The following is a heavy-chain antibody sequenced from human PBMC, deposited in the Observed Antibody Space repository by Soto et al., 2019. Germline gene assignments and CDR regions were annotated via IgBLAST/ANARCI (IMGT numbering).Heavy chain of an antibody. D-gene: IGHD3-3*01. Sequence: GPGPEGASETLSLTCTVSGGSIGNYYWSWIRQPPGKGLEWIGYIHYSGSTWYNPSLKSRVTISVDKSRNQFSLKLSSVTAADTAVYFCAKNLYGYYVNPDIWGQGTMVTVSS. J-gene: IGHJ3*02. V-gene: IGHV4-59*01. CDR3: AKNLYGYYVNPDI. CDR1: GGSIGNYY. CDR2: IHYSGST.